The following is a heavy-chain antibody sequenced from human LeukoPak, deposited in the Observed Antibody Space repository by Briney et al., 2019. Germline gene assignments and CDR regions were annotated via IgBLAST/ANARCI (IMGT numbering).Heavy chain of an antibody. D-gene: IGHD6-19*01. CDR3: AKRSSGWYVHSDY. J-gene: IGHJ4*02. CDR1: GFTFSNYA. Sequence: GGSLRLSCAASGFTFSNYAMSWVRQAPGKGLEWFSAITDSGGDTYYADSVKGRFTISRDNSKNTLDLQMSSLRAEDTAVYYCAKRSSGWYVHSDYWGQGTLVTVSS. V-gene: IGHV3-23*01. CDR2: ITDSGGDT.